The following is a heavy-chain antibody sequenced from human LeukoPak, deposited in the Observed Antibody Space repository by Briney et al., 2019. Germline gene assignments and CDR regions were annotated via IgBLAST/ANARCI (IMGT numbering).Heavy chain of an antibody. Sequence: SETLSLTCTVSGGSISSYYWSWIRQPAGKGLEWIGRIYTSGSTNYNPSLKSRVTISVDKSKNQFSLNLSSVTAADTAVYYCAREVRAPYGDYADYWGQGTLVTVSS. J-gene: IGHJ4*02. CDR2: IYTSGST. CDR3: AREVRAPYGDYADY. D-gene: IGHD4-17*01. CDR1: GGSISSYY. V-gene: IGHV4-4*07.